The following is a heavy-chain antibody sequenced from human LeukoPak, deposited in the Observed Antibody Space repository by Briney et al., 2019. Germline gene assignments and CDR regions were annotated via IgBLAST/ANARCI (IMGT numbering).Heavy chain of an antibody. CDR1: GFTFSSYA. CDR2: ISSNGGST. Sequence: PGGSLRLSCAASGFTFSSYAMHWVRQAPGKGLEYVSAISSNGGSTYYANSVKGRFTISRDNSKNTLYLQMGSLTAEDMAVYYCASTPPTDSSGYVFDYWGQGTLVTVSS. D-gene: IGHD3-22*01. J-gene: IGHJ4*02. CDR3: ASTPPTDSSGYVFDY. V-gene: IGHV3-64*01.